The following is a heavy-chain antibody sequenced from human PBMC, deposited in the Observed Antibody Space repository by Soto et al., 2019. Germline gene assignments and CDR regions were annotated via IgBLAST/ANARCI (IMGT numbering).Heavy chain of an antibody. CDR3: ASTSPRHYYDSSGYYPFEY. D-gene: IGHD3-22*01. CDR1: GGSISSGGYY. Sequence: SETLSLTCTVSGGSISSGGYYWSWIRQHPGKGLEWIGYIYYSGSTYYNPSLKSRVTISVDTSKNQFSLKLSSVTAADTAVYYCASTSPRHYYDSSGYYPFEYWGQGTLVTVSS. V-gene: IGHV4-31*03. CDR2: IYYSGST. J-gene: IGHJ4*02.